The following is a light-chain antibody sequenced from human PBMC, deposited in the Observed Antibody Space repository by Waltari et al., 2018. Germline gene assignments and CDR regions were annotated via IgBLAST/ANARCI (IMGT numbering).Light chain of an antibody. CDR2: GAS. CDR1: RTINNNF. J-gene: IGKJ4*01. V-gene: IGKV3-20*01. Sequence: IVLTQSPDPLSLSPGQRATLSCRASRTINNNFVAWYQQKPGQAPRLLIHGASRRATGVPDRFSGSGSGTDFTLTISRLEPEDVAVYYCQQYDGSIVTFGGGTKVEI. CDR3: QQYDGSIVT.